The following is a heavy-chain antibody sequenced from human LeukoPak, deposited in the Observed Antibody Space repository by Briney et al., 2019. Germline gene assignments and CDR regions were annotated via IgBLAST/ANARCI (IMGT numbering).Heavy chain of an antibody. CDR2: IYYSGST. Sequence: SQTLSLTCTVSGGSISSGDYYWSWIRQPPGKGLEWIGYIYYSGSTNYNPSLKGRVTIPVDTSKNQFSLKLSSVTAADTAVYYCARGPPYIVVVTAIGFFDYWGQGTLVTVSS. CDR1: GGSISSGDYY. J-gene: IGHJ4*02. D-gene: IGHD2-21*02. CDR3: ARGPPYIVVVTAIGFFDY. V-gene: IGHV4-30-4*01.